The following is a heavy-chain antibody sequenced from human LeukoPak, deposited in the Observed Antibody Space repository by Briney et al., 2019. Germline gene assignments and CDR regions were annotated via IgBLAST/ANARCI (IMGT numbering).Heavy chain of an antibody. V-gene: IGHV3-43*02. Sequence: PGGSLRLSCVASGFTFEEYAMHWLRQAPGKGLEWVSLIREDGRTTHYVDSVKGRFAISRDNSRRSVYLQMNSLRSDDGALYYCAKTRRSGTEYGDFDQCGKGTLVTVS. CDR1: GFTFEEYA. D-gene: IGHD1-26*01. CDR2: IREDGRTT. J-gene: IGHJ4*02. CDR3: AKTRRSGTEYGDFDQ.